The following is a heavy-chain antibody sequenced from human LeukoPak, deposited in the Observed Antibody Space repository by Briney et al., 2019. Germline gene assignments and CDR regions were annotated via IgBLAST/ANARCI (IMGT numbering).Heavy chain of an antibody. CDR1: GFTFSSYA. CDR3: ARVAPEPISYDFWSGTDTPNYYYGMDV. CDR2: ISSSSSYI. Sequence: GGSLRLSCVASGFTFSSYALNWARQAPGKGLEWVSSISSSSSYIYYADSVKGRFTISRDNAKNSLYLQMNSLRAEDTAVYYCARVAPEPISYDFWSGTDTPNYYYGMDVWGQGTTVTVSS. J-gene: IGHJ6*02. V-gene: IGHV3-21*01. D-gene: IGHD3-3*01.